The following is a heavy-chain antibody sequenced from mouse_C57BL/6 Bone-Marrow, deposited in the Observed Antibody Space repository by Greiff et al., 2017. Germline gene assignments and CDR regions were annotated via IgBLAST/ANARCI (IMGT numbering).Heavy chain of an antibody. J-gene: IGHJ1*03. D-gene: IGHD2-4*01. CDR1: GYTFTSYW. CDR2: IYPSDSET. CDR3: ARLIRNCYFDV. V-gene: IGHV1-61*01. Sequence: QVQLQQPGAELVRPGSSVKLSCKASGYTFTSYWMDWVKQRPGQGLEWIGNIYPSDSETHYNQKFKDKATLTVDKSSSTAYMQLSSLTSEDSAVYYCARLIRNCYFDVWGTGTTVTVSS.